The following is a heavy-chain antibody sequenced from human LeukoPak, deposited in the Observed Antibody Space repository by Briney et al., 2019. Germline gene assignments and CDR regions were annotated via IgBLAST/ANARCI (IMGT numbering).Heavy chain of an antibody. V-gene: IGHV3-30*02. CDR2: IRYDGSNK. CDR1: GFTFSSYG. Sequence: GGSLRLSCAASGFTFSSYGMHWVRQAPGKGLEWVAFIRYDGSNKYYADSVKGRFTISRDNSKNTLYLQMNSLRAEDTAVYYCARSGDYGDPGYYYYGMDVWGQGTLVTVSS. CDR3: ARSGDYGDPGYYYYGMDV. J-gene: IGHJ6*02. D-gene: IGHD4-17*01.